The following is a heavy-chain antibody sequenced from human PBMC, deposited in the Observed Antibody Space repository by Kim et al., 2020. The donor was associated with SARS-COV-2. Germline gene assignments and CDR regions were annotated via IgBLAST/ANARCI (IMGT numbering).Heavy chain of an antibody. Sequence: GGSLRLSCAASGFTFSDYYMSWIRQAPGKGLEWVSYISTSGSTIYYPDSVKGRFTISRDNSKNSLYLQMNSLRAEDTAVYYCARVSPGSGGAFDIWGQGTMVTVSS. D-gene: IGHD2-15*01. CDR2: ISTSGSTI. CDR1: GFTFSDYY. J-gene: IGHJ3*02. CDR3: ARVSPGSGGAFDI. V-gene: IGHV3-11*04.